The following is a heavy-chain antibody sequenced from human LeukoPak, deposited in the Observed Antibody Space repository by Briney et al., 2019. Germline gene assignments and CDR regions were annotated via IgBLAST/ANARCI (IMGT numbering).Heavy chain of an antibody. CDR2: IYDTGST. J-gene: IGHJ4*02. D-gene: IGHD3-3*01. CDR3: QSRFLEWLLDY. V-gene: IGHV4-39*01. Sequence: SETLSLTCTVSGDSIRSNNYYWGWIRQPPGKGLEWIGSIYDTGSTFYNPSLKSRVIISVDTSKNQFSLKLCSVTAADTAVYYCQSRFLEWLLDYWGQGTLVTVSS. CDR1: GDSIRSNNYY.